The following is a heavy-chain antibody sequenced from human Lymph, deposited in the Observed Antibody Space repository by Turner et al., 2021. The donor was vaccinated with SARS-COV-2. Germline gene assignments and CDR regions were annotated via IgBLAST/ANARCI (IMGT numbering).Heavy chain of an antibody. CDR3: ARMGSSSWYFDY. J-gene: IGHJ4*02. Sequence: ELQLVESGAGLLHPGGSLRLSCAASGFTFSYYWMSWVRQAPGKGRGWVANKKHDGSGKYYVDSVKGRFTISRENAKNSLFLQMNSLGAEDTAVYYCARMGSSSWYFDYWGQGTLVTVSS. D-gene: IGHD1-26*01. V-gene: IGHV3-7*01. CDR2: KKHDGSGK. CDR1: GFTFSYYW.